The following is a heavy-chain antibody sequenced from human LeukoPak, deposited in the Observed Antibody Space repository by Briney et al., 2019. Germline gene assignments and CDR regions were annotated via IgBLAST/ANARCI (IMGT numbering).Heavy chain of an antibody. CDR1: VGSIRPNSYY. J-gene: IGHJ4*02. V-gene: IGHV4-39*01. CDR3: PRQLGDVVGVAATHTGFDY. CDR2: VYYSGHT. D-gene: IGHD2-15*01. Sequence: SDTLSLTYTLSVGSIRPNSYYWRWTRQPPGKGLEWIGCVYYSGHTHYHPSLKTRVPVSIDTSKNHFSLNVRSVTAAHTAVFYWPRQLGDVVGVAATHTGFDYWGQGALGTVSS.